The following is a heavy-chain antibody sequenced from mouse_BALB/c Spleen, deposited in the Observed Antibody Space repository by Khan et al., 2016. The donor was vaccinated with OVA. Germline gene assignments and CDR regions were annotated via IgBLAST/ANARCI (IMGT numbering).Heavy chain of an antibody. CDR3: ARSVYWGLGYFDY. Sequence: QVQLQQPGAELVKPGTSVKLSCKASGYNFTSYWINWVKLRPGQGLEWIGNIYPGSGSTNYNEKFKSKATLTVDTSSSTADMQLSSLASEDSALYYCARSVYWGLGYFDYWGQGTTLTVSS. CDR2: IYPGSGST. D-gene: IGHD2-3*01. CDR1: GYNFTSYW. J-gene: IGHJ2*01. V-gene: IGHV1-55*01.